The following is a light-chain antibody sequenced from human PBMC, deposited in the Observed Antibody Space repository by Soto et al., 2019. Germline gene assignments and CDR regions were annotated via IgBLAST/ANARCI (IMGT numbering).Light chain of an antibody. CDR2: GAS. V-gene: IGKV3-20*01. Sequence: EIVLTQSPGTLSLSPGERATLSCRASQSVSSNYLAWYQQKPGQAPSLLIYGASSRATGIPDRVSGSGSGTDFTLTISRLEPEDFAMYYCQQYGSSPRTFGQGTKVEIK. CDR3: QQYGSSPRT. CDR1: QSVSSNY. J-gene: IGKJ1*01.